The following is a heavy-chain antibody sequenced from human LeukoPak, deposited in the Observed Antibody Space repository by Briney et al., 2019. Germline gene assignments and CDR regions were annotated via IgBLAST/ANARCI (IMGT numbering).Heavy chain of an antibody. Sequence: GGSLRLSCAASGITLSVYWMSWVRQAPGKGLEWVANIKQDGSGKYYRDSVQGRFTISRDNAKNSLYLQMNSLRAEDTVVYYCARSGSGYFDYWGQGSLVTVSS. CDR3: ARSGSGYFDY. CDR2: IKQDGSGK. CDR1: GITLSVYW. V-gene: IGHV3-7*01. J-gene: IGHJ4*02.